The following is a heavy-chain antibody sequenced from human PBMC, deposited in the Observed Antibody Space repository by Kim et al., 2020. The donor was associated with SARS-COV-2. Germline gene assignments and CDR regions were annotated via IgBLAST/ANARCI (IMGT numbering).Heavy chain of an antibody. CDR1: GGSISSSSYY. D-gene: IGHD3-16*02. Sequence: SETLSLTCTVSGGSISSSSYYWGWIRQPPGKGLEWIGSIYYSGSTYYNPSLKSRVTISVDTSKNQFSLKLSSVTAADTAVYYCARRLFGGVIEDAFDIWGQGTMVTVSS. V-gene: IGHV4-39*01. CDR2: IYYSGST. CDR3: ARRLFGGVIEDAFDI. J-gene: IGHJ3*02.